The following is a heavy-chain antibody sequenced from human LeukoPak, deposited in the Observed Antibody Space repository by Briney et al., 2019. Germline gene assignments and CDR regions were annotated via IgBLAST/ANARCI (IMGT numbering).Heavy chain of an antibody. CDR1: GDSIRNYY. Sequence: ESSETLSLTCTVSGDSIRNYYWSWIRQPPGKGLEWIGEINHSGSTNYNPSLKSRVTISVDTSKNQFSLKLSSVTAADTAVYYCARSYYYGSGSRYFDYWGQGTLVTVSS. CDR3: ARSYYYGSGSRYFDY. D-gene: IGHD3-10*01. CDR2: INHSGST. V-gene: IGHV4-34*01. J-gene: IGHJ4*02.